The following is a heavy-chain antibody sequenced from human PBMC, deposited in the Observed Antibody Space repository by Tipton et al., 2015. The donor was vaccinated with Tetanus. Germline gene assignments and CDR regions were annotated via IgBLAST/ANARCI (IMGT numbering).Heavy chain of an antibody. CDR3: VGEGNLLERSCDP. J-gene: IGHJ2*01. V-gene: IGHV4-61*05. CDR1: GASIRSSRDY. CDR2: VYYRGGT. D-gene: IGHD1-1*01. Sequence: LRLSCTVSGASIRSSRDYWGWLRQPPGQGLEWIGYVYYRGGTIASPALKSRVTMSDDTSKKQVSLILGSGTAADTAVYYCVGEGNLLERSCDPWGRGILVTVSS.